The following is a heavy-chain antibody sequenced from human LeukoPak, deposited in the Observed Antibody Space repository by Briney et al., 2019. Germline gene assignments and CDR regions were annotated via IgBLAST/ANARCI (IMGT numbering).Heavy chain of an antibody. J-gene: IGHJ4*02. Sequence: GGSLRLSCAASGFTFSKYVMRWVRQAPGKGLEWVSAISTGGGSTYYAASVKGRFTISRDNSKNTLYLQMNSLRAEDTAVYYCAKDARAYGSGPLDYWGQGTLVAVSS. CDR1: GFTFSKYV. V-gene: IGHV3-23*01. CDR2: ISTGGGST. D-gene: IGHD3-10*01. CDR3: AKDARAYGSGPLDY.